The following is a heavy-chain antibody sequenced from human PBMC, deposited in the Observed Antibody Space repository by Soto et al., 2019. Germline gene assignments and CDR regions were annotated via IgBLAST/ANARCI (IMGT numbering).Heavy chain of an antibody. CDR2: IRSKAYGGTT. V-gene: IGHV3-49*04. CDR3: TQDEATRPGY. CDR1: GFTFGYYA. J-gene: IGHJ4*02. Sequence: GGSLRLSCTASGFTFGYYAMIWVRQAPGKGLEWVGFIRSKAYGGTTEYAASVKGRFTISRDDSKSIAYLQMNSLKTEDTAVYYCTQDEATRPGYWGQGTLVTVSS. D-gene: IGHD1-1*01.